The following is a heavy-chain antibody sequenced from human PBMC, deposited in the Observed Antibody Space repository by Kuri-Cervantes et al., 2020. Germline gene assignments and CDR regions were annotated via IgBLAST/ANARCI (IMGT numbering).Heavy chain of an antibody. D-gene: IGHD3-3*01. CDR1: GGTFSSYA. J-gene: IGHJ4*02. Sequence: SVKVSCKASGGTFSSYAISWVRQAPGQGLEWMGGIIPIFGTANYAQKFQGRVTITADKSTSTAYMELRSLRSDDTAVYYCARDRIFGVVITDYWGQGILVTVSS. V-gene: IGHV1-69*06. CDR2: IIPIFGTA. CDR3: ARDRIFGVVITDY.